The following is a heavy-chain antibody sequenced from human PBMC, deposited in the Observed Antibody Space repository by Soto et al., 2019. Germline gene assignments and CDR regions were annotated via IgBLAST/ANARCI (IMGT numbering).Heavy chain of an antibody. D-gene: IGHD2-21*01. CDR1: GFTFR. CDR2: ILHDGNNE. CDR3: ARDDEDGGYCDLGY. J-gene: IGHJ4*02. V-gene: IGHV3-30-3*01. Sequence: QVQLVESGGGVVQPGRSLRLSCEASGFTFRMHWVRQAPGKGLEWVAMILHDGNNEYADSVKGRFTISRDNSKSTLYLKKNSLRSGEPAIYCCARDDEDGGYCDLGYWAQGTLVPVSS.